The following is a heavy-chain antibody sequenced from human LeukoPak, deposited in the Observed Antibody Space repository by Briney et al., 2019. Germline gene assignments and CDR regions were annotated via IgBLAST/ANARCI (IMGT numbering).Heavy chain of an antibody. V-gene: IGHV4-59*08. J-gene: IGHJ4*02. CDR1: GGSISSYY. CDR2: IHYSGST. D-gene: IGHD6-13*01. CDR3: ARHSSNRYVVDY. Sequence: SETLSLTCTISGGSISSYYWSWIRQPPGKGLEWIGYIHYSGSTNYNPSLKSRVTISVDTSKNQFSLKLSSVTAADTAVYYCARHSSNRYVVDYWGQGTLVTVSS.